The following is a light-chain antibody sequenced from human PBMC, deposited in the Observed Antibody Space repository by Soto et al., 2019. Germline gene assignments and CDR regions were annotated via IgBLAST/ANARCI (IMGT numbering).Light chain of an antibody. J-gene: IGKJ1*01. V-gene: IGKV1-6*01. CDR1: QGIRND. CDR3: LQDYNFWT. Sequence: AIQMTQSPSSLSASVGDRVTITCRASQGIRNDLGWYQQKPGKAPKLLIYAASSLQSGVPSRFSGSGSGTNYSLTIRSPQPEDFATYYCLQDYNFWTFGQGTKVDIK. CDR2: AAS.